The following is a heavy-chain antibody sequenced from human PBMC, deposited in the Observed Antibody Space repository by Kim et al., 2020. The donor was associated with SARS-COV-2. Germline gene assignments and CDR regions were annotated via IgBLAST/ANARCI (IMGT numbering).Heavy chain of an antibody. D-gene: IGHD3-10*01. Sequence: ASVKVSCKASGYTFTSYGISWVRQAPGQGLEWMGWISAYNGNTNYAQKLQGRVTMTTDTSTSTAYMELRSLRSDDTAVYYCARDQWRAGPYYYGSGSYYNFDYWGQGTLVTVSS. CDR2: ISAYNGNT. J-gene: IGHJ4*02. CDR1: GYTFTSYG. V-gene: IGHV1-18*01. CDR3: ARDQWRAGPYYYGSGSYYNFDY.